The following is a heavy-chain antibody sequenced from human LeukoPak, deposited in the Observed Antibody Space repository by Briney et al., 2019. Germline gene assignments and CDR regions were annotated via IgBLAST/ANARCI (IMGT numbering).Heavy chain of an antibody. CDR2: IYFGGST. D-gene: IGHD1-7*01. V-gene: IGHV3-53*01. CDR3: ARMGNSAFDI. J-gene: IGHJ3*02. Sequence: GGSLRLSCAASGFNVSINSMSWVRQAPGKGLEWLSVIYFGGSTYYADSVQGRFTVSRDNSKNTLYLQMNSLRVTDTAMYYCARMGNSAFDIRGQGTMVTVSS. CDR1: GFNVSINS.